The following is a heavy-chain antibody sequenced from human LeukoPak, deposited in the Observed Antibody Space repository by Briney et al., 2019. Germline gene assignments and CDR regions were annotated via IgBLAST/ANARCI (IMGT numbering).Heavy chain of an antibody. D-gene: IGHD1-26*01. V-gene: IGHV1-69*13. Sequence: ASVKVSCKASGGTFSSYAISWVRQAPGQGLEWMGGIIPIFGTANYAQKFQGRVTITADESTSTAYMELSSLRSEDTAVYYCARGSELPLYNWFDPWGQGTLVTVSS. CDR2: IIPIFGTA. CDR3: ARGSELPLYNWFDP. J-gene: IGHJ5*02. CDR1: GGTFSSYA.